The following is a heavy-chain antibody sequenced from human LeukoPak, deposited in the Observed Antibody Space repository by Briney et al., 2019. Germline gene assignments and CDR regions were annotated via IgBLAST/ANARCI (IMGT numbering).Heavy chain of an antibody. CDR3: ARGQVVVPAAPAGY. CDR1: GFTFSIYS. V-gene: IGHV3-21*01. Sequence: GGSLRLSCAASGFTFSIYSMNWVRQAPGKGLEWVSSISSSSSYIYYADSVKGRFTISRDNAKNSLYLQMNSLNAEDTAVYYCARGQVVVPAAPAGYWGQGTLVTVPS. CDR2: ISSSSSYI. J-gene: IGHJ4*02. D-gene: IGHD2-2*01.